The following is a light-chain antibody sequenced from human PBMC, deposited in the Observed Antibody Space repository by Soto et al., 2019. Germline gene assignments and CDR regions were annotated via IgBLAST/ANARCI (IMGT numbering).Light chain of an antibody. Sequence: EIVMTQSPATVSVSPGERATLSCRASQSSRSKLSWYQQRPGQAPRLLIYGASTRATGVPARFRGSGSGTEFTLTINGLQSEDFALYWCQQYDNWPPTFGGGTKVEIK. CDR1: QSSRSK. J-gene: IGKJ4*01. CDR2: GAS. CDR3: QQYDNWPPT. V-gene: IGKV3-15*01.